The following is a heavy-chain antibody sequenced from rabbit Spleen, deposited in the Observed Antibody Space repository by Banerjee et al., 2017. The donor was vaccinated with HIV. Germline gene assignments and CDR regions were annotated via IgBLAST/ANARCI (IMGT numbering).Heavy chain of an antibody. D-gene: IGHD8-1*01. CDR3: ARDSGSSFSSYGMDL. J-gene: IGHJ6*01. V-gene: IGHV1S45*01. Sequence: QEQLVESGGGLVKPGASLTLTCTASGVSFSSNYYMCWVRHAPGKGLEWIACIDTGSSGFSYFASWAKGRFTISKTSSTTVTLQMTSLTAADTATYFCARDSGSSFSSYGMDLWGQGTLVTVS. CDR2: IDTGSSGFS. CDR1: GVSFSSNYY.